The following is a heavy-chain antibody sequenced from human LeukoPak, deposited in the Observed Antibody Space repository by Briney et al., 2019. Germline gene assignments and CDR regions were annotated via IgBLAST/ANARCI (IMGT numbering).Heavy chain of an antibody. CDR2: IYYSGST. J-gene: IGHJ4*02. V-gene: IGHV4-39*01. D-gene: IGHD6-13*01. CDR1: GGSISSSSYY. Sequence: PSETLSLTCTVSGGSISSSSYYWGWIRQPPGKGLEWIGSIYYSGSTYYNPSLKSRVTISVDTSKNQFSLKLSSVTAADTAVYYWARQAPTSSSWYVAAQRGRYYFDYWGQGTLVTVSS. CDR3: ARQAPTSSSWYVAAQRGRYYFDY.